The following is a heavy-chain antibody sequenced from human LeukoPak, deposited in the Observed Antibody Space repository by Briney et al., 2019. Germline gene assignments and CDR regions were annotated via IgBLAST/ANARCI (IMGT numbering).Heavy chain of an antibody. CDR2: ISYSGNT. CDR1: GGSISSGGYY. D-gene: IGHD6-6*01. V-gene: IGHV4-31*03. CDR3: AREKGSSSSGSAFDI. Sequence: SETLSLTCTVSGGSISSGGYYWSWIRQHPGKGLEWIGYISYSGNTYYNPSFKSRVSISVDTSNDQFSLKLSSVTAADTAVYYCAREKGSSSSGSAFDIWGQGTMVTVSS. J-gene: IGHJ3*02.